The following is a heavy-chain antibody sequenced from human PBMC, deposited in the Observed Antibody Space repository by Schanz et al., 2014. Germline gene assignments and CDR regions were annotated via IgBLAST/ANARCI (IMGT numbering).Heavy chain of an antibody. J-gene: IGHJ4*02. CDR2: VSASGGGP. CDR3: VKDDRGDVVVVAANY. D-gene: IGHD2-15*01. Sequence: DVQLLESGGGLVQPGESLRLSCAASGFTFTTYAMTWVRQAPGKGLEWVSLVSASGGGPFYADSVKGRFTISRDNSRNTVYLQMSSLRAEDTAVYYCVKDDRGDVVVVAANYWGQGAQVIVSS. V-gene: IGHV3-23*01. CDR1: GFTFTTYA.